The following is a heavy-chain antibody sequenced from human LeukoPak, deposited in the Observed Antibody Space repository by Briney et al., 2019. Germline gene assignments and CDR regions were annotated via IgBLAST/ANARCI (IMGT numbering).Heavy chain of an antibody. D-gene: IGHD3-22*01. CDR3: AKDRTDEYYYGSSGYEY. Sequence: GGSLRLSCAASGFTFSSYAMSWVRQAPGKGLEWVSAISGSGGSTYYADSVKGRFTISRDNSKNTLYLQMNSLRAEDTAVYYCAKDRTDEYYYGSSGYEYWGQGTLVTVSS. CDR1: GFTFSSYA. V-gene: IGHV3-23*01. J-gene: IGHJ4*02. CDR2: ISGSGGST.